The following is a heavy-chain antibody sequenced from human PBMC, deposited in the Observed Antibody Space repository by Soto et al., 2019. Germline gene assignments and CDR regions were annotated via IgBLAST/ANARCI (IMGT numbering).Heavy chain of an antibody. V-gene: IGHV1-3*01. Sequence: VASVKVSCKASGYTFTSYAMHWVRQAPGQRLEWMGWINAGNGNTKYSQKFQGRVTITRDTSASTAYMELSSLRSEDTAVYYCARGPKLLWFGEPFDPWGQGTLVTVSS. CDR1: GYTFTSYA. CDR3: ARGPKLLWFGEPFDP. J-gene: IGHJ5*02. D-gene: IGHD3-10*01. CDR2: INAGNGNT.